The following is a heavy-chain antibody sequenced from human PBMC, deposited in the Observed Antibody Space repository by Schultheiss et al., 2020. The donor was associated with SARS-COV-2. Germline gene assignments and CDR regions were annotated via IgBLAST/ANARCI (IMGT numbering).Heavy chain of an antibody. CDR2: ISAYNGNT. V-gene: IGHV1-18*04. CDR1: GYSFTSYC. J-gene: IGHJ1*01. D-gene: IGHD6-13*01. Sequence: GGSLRLSCKGSGYSFTSYCIGWVRQAPGQGLEWMGWISAYNGNTNYAQKLQGRVTMTTDTSTSTAYMELRSLRSDDTAVYYCAKTYSSSRLWAEYFQHWGQGTLVTVSS. CDR3: AKTYSSSRLWAEYFQH.